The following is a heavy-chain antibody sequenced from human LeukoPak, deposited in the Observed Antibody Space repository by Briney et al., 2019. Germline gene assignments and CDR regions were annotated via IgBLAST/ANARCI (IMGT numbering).Heavy chain of an antibody. D-gene: IGHD6-19*01. CDR2: IYYSGST. CDR3: ARSLEAVANWFDP. CDR1: GGSISSSSYY. J-gene: IGHJ5*02. Sequence: SETLSLICTVSGGSISSSSYYWGWIRQPPGKGLEWIGSIYYSGSTYYNPSLKSRVTISVDTSKNQFSLKLSSVTAADTAVYYCARSLEAVANWFDPWGQGTLVTVSS. V-gene: IGHV4-39*01.